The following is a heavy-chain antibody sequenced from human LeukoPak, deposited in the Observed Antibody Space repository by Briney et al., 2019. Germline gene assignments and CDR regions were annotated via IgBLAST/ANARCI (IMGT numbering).Heavy chain of an antibody. J-gene: IGHJ4*02. CDR3: AKPMFITIYYFDY. V-gene: IGHV3-23*01. CDR1: GFTFSSYA. CDR2: FSGRGGTT. D-gene: IGHD3-9*01. Sequence: GGSLRLSCAASGFTFSSYAMSWVRQAPGEGLEWVSGFSGRGGTTYYADSVRGRFTISRDTSKNTLYLQMNSLRAEDTAVYYCAKPMFITIYYFDYWGQGTLVTVSS.